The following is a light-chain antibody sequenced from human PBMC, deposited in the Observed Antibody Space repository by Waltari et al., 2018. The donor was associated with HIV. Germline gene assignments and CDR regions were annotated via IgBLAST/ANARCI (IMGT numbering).Light chain of an antibody. Sequence: QSVLTQPHSASGTPGQPVTISCSGSNSNIGSTFVYWSQQSPGTTPKVLIYSNNRRPAGLPGRFSCSRSGTAASLSITGLRSEDEADYYCAAWDNSLIWVFGGGTKLTVL. V-gene: IGLV1-47*02. CDR1: NSNIGSTF. CDR3: AAWDNSLIWV. CDR2: SNN. J-gene: IGLJ3*02.